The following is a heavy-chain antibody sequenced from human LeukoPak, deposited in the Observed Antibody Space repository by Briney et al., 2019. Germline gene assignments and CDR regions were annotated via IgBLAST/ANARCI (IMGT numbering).Heavy chain of an antibody. D-gene: IGHD3-16*02. V-gene: IGHV4-30-4*07. Sequence: SETLSLTCAVSGGSISSGGYSWSWIRQPPGKGLEWVGFIYYSGSTYYNPSLKSRVNISVDTSKNQFSLKLSSVTAADTAVYYCARMFGGVIEPFDYWGQGTLVTVSS. CDR2: IYYSGST. CDR3: ARMFGGVIEPFDY. J-gene: IGHJ4*02. CDR1: GGSISSGGYS.